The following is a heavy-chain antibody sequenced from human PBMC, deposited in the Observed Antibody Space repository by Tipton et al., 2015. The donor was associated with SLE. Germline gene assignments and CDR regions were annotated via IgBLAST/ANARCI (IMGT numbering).Heavy chain of an antibody. D-gene: IGHD3-3*01. J-gene: IGHJ6*03. V-gene: IGHV3-21*01. Sequence: SLRLSCAASGFTFSSFSMNWVRQAPGKGLEWVSSISSSSGYIYYADSVKGRFTISRDNAKNSLFLQMNSLRAEDTAVFYCARCGISYEFPYYMDVWGKGTTVTVSS. CDR2: ISSSSGYI. CDR3: ARCGISYEFPYYMDV. CDR1: GFTFSSFS.